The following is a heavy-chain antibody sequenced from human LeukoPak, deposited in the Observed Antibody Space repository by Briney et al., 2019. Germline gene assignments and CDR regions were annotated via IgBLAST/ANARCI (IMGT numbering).Heavy chain of an antibody. V-gene: IGHV3-74*01. Sequence: GGSLRLSCAASGFTFSSYWMHWVRQAPGKGLVWVSRINTDGSSTSYADSVKGRFTISRDNAKNSLYLQMNSLRAEDTAVYYCARGEYYYDSSGYGDAEYFQHWGQGTLVTVSS. CDR2: INTDGSST. J-gene: IGHJ1*01. D-gene: IGHD3-22*01. CDR1: GFTFSSYW. CDR3: ARGEYYYDSSGYGDAEYFQH.